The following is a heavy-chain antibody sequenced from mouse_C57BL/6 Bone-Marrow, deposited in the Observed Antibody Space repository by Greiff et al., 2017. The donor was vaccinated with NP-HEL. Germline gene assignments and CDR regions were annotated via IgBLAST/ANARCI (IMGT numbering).Heavy chain of an antibody. D-gene: IGHD1-1*01. CDR2: IDPETGGT. J-gene: IGHJ4*01. CDR1: GYTFTDYE. CDR3: PTTVVNYYAMDY. Sequence: QVQLQQSGAELVRPGASVTLSCKASGYTFTDYEMHWVKQTPVHGLEWIGAIDPETGGTAYNQKFKGKAILTADKSSSTAYMELRSLTSEDSAVYYCPTTVVNYYAMDYWGQGTSVTVSS. V-gene: IGHV1-15*01.